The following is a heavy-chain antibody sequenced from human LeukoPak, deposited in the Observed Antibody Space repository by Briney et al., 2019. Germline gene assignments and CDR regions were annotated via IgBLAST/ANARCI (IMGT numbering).Heavy chain of an antibody. CDR1: GFTFSSYA. CDR2: ISSSSYI. J-gene: IGHJ4*02. Sequence: GGSLRLSCAASGFTFSSYAMSWVRQAPGKGLEWVSSISSSSYIYYADSVKGRFTISRDNAKNSLYLQMNSLRAEDTAVYYCAKQLTSGYYSWVVDYWGQGTLVTVSS. D-gene: IGHD3-22*01. V-gene: IGHV3-21*01. CDR3: AKQLTSGYYSWVVDY.